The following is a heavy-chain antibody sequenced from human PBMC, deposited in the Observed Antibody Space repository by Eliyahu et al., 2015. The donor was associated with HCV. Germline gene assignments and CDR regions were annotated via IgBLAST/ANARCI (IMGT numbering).Heavy chain of an antibody. V-gene: IGHV3-20*04. J-gene: IGHJ6*02. D-gene: IGHD6-25*01. Sequence: EVXLVESGGGVLRPGGSLRLSCAASGFXFXDYAMSWVRQAPGKGLQWVSAINWNGGSTGYXDSVQGRFTISRDNAKNCLYLQMNSLRAEDTALYYCARVRGYSYYYDMDVWGQGTTVTVSS. CDR2: INWNGGST. CDR1: GFXFXDYA. CDR3: ARVRGYSYYYDMDV.